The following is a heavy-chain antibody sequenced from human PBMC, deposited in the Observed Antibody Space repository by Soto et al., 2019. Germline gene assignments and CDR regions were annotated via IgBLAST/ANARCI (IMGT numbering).Heavy chain of an antibody. Sequence: LRLSCAASGFTFSSYWMSWVRQSPWKGLEWVTNMRQDGSEKYYVDSVKGRFTISRDNAKNSLYLQMNSLRAEDTAVYYCARILCSSTSCYTFDYWGQGTLVTVSS. CDR2: MRQDGSEK. CDR3: ARILCSSTSCYTFDY. J-gene: IGHJ4*02. CDR1: GFTFSSYW. D-gene: IGHD2-2*02. V-gene: IGHV3-7*03.